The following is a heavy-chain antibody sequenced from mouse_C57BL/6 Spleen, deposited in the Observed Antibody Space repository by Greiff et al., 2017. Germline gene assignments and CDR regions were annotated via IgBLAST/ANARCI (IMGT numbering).Heavy chain of an antibody. V-gene: IGHV3-6*01. CDR2: ISYDGSN. CDR1: GYSITSGSY. D-gene: IGHD2-4*01. J-gene: IGHJ2*01. CDR3: TRGGLRYYFDY. Sequence: VQLQQSGPGLVKPSQSLSLTCSVTGYSITSGSYWNWIRQFPGNKLEWMGYISYDGSNNYNPSLKNRISITRDTSKNQFFLKLNSVTTEDTATYYGTRGGLRYYFDYWGQGTTLTVSS.